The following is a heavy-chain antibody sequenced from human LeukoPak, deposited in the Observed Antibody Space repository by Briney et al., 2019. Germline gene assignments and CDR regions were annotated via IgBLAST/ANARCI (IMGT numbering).Heavy chain of an antibody. CDR1: GFTFSSYW. V-gene: IGHV3-74*01. Sequence: GGSLRLSCAASGFTFSSYWMHWVRQAPGKGLVWVSRINTDGSSTSYADSVKGRFTISSDNATNTLYLQMNSLRAEDTAVYYCARYAPQWTAFDYWGQGTLVTVSS. CDR3: ARYAPQWTAFDY. CDR2: INTDGSST. J-gene: IGHJ4*02. D-gene: IGHD6-19*01.